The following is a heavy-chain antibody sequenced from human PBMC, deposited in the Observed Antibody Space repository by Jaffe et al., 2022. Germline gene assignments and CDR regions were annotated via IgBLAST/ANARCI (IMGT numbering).Heavy chain of an antibody. CDR3: AKDGGRGYCSSTSCYDPNFDY. Sequence: QVQLVESGGGVVQPGRSLRLSCAASGFTFSSYGMHWVRQAPGKGLEWVAVISYDGSNKYYADSVKGRFTISRDNSKNTLYLQMNSLRAEDTAVYYCAKDGGRGYCSSTSCYDPNFDYWGQGTLVTVSS. CDR2: ISYDGSNK. J-gene: IGHJ4*02. CDR1: GFTFSSYG. V-gene: IGHV3-30*18. D-gene: IGHD2-2*01.